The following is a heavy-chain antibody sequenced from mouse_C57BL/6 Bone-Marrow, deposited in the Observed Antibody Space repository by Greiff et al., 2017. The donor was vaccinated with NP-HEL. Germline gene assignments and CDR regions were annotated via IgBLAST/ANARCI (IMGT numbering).Heavy chain of an antibody. CDR3: ARDPLRYDYAMDY. CDR1: GFTFSSYA. J-gene: IGHJ4*01. D-gene: IGHD1-1*01. CDR2: ISDGGSYT. Sequence: EVKLQESGGGLVKPGGSLKLSCAASGFTFSSYAMSWVRQTPEKRLEWVATISDGGSYTYYPDNVKGRFTISRDNAKNNLYLQMSHLKSEDTAMYYCARDPLRYDYAMDYWGQGTSVTVPS. V-gene: IGHV5-4*01.